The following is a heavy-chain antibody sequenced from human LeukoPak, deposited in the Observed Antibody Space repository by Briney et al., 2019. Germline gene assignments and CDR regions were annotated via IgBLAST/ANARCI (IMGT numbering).Heavy chain of an antibody. D-gene: IGHD3-3*01. V-gene: IGHV4-59*12. CDR3: AREGPIRFLAQLDY. Sequence: SETLSLTCTLSGGSISTYYWSWVRQPPGKGLEWIGYIYYTGSTDYNPSLKSRVTISVDTSKNQFSLKLTSLNAADTAVYYCAREGPIRFLAQLDYWGQGTLVTVSS. CDR2: IYYTGST. J-gene: IGHJ4*02. CDR1: GGSISTYY.